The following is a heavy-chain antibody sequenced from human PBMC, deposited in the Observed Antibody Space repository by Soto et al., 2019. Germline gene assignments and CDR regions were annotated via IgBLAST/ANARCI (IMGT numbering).Heavy chain of an antibody. D-gene: IGHD2-15*01. CDR3: ARADMSLGWFDP. J-gene: IGHJ5*02. V-gene: IGHV1-18*01. Sequence: QVQLVQSGAEVKKPGASVKVSCKASGYTFTSYGISWVRQAPGQGLEWMGWISAYNGNRNYAQKLQGRVTMTTDTSTGTAYMELSSLRSEDTAGYYWARADMSLGWFDPWGQGTLVTVSS. CDR1: GYTFTSYG. CDR2: ISAYNGNR.